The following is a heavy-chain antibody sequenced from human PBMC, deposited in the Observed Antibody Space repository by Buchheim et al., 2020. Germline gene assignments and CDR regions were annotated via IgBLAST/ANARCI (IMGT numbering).Heavy chain of an antibody. D-gene: IGHD5-12*01. J-gene: IGHJ4*02. CDR1: GFIFNNAW. CDR3: TTLSGYAAED. V-gene: IGHV3-15*01. Sequence: EVQLVESGGGLVKPGGSLRLSCAASGFIFNNAWMSWVRQAPGKGLEWVGRIKSKSDGGTTDYAAPVKGRFTISRDESKNTLYLQMSSLRIEDTAVYYCTTLSGYAAEDWGQGTL. CDR2: IKSKSDGGTT.